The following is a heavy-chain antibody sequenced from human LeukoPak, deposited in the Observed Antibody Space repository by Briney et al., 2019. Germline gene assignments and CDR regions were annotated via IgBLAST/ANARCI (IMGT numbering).Heavy chain of an antibody. V-gene: IGHV3-7*01. J-gene: IGHJ4*02. D-gene: IGHD3-22*01. CDR3: ARVCDSSGYYDDY. CDR1: GFTFSNYW. Sequence: GGSLRLSCAASGFTFSNYWMSWVRQAPGKGLEWVANIKEDGSQKYYVDSVKGRFTISRDNAKNSLYLQMNSLRAEDTAVYYCARVCDSSGYYDDYWGQGTLVTVSS. CDR2: IKEDGSQK.